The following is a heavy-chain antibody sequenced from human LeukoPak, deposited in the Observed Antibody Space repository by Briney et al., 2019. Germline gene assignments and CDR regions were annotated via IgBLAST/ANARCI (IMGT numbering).Heavy chain of an antibody. D-gene: IGHD2-2*01. CDR3: AKWVVPVEGYFDY. CDR1: GFTFSSYA. V-gene: IGHV3-23*01. CDR2: ISGSGGST. J-gene: IGHJ4*02. Sequence: PGGSLRLSCAASGFTFSSYAVSWVRQAPGKGLEWVSAISGSGGSTYYADSVKGRFTISRDNSKNTLYLQMNSLRAEDTAVYYCAKWVVPVEGYFDYWGQGTLVTVSS.